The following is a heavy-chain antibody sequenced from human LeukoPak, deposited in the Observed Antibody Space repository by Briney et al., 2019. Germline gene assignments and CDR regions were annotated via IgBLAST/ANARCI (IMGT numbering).Heavy chain of an antibody. D-gene: IGHD1-1*01. CDR3: ARLQRGTQRGTYDI. CDR1: GYTFTNYW. V-gene: IGHV5-51*01. CDR2: TYPGDSDA. Sequence: GESLNISCTGSGYTFTNYWIGWVRQMPGKDLEWMAVTYPGDSDARYSPSFQGQLTVLADKTINTAYLQWSSLKASDTAMYFCARLQRGTQRGTYDIWGQGTMVIVSS. J-gene: IGHJ3*02.